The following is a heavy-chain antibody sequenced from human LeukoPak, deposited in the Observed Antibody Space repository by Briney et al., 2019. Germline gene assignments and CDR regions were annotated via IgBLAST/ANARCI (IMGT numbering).Heavy chain of an antibody. J-gene: IGHJ3*02. V-gene: IGHV1-69*05. Sequence: SVKVSCKASGGTFSSYAISWVRQAPGQGLEWMGGIIPIFGTANYAQKFQGRVTITTDESTSTAYMELSSLRSEDTAVYYCARDLTGTAAFDIWGQGTMVTVSS. CDR1: GGTFSSYA. D-gene: IGHD1/OR15-1a*01. CDR3: ARDLTGTAAFDI. CDR2: IIPIFGTA.